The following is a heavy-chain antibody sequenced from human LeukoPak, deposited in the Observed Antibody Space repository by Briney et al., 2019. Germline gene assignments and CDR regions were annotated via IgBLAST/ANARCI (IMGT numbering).Heavy chain of an antibody. CDR1: GFTFSSYA. CDR3: ARVWLGESALNL. CDR2: ISYDGSNE. D-gene: IGHD3-10*01. V-gene: IGHV3-30*04. Sequence: GGSLRLSCAASGFTFSSYAMHWVRQAPGKGLEWVAVISYDGSNEYYADSVKGRFTISRDNSKNTLYLQMNSLRAEDTAVYYRARVWLGESALNLWGQGTLVTVSS. J-gene: IGHJ4*02.